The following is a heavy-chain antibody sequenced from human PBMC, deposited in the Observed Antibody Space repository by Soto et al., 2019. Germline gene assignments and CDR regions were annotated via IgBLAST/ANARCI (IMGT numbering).Heavy chain of an antibody. J-gene: IGHJ5*02. D-gene: IGHD6-6*01. CDR3: AGGLRYSRSAEFDP. CDR1: GGTFSSYA. CDR2: IIPIFGTA. V-gene: IGHV1-69*01. Sequence: QVQLVQSGAEVKKPGSSVKVSCKASGGTFSSYAISWVRQAPGQGLEWMGGIIPIFGTANYAQKFQGRVTITADESTSTAYLELGSLRSEDTAVYYCAGGLRYSRSAEFDPWGQGTLVTVSS.